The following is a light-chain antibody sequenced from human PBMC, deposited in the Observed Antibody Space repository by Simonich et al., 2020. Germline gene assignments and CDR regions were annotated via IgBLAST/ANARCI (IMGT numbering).Light chain of an antibody. Sequence: DIQMTQSPSSLSASVGDRVTITCRASQSISSYFNWYQQKPGKAPKLLIYAASSLQRGVPSRFSGSGSGTYFTLTSSSLQPEDFATYYCQQSYSTPLTFGGGTKVEIK. J-gene: IGKJ4*01. V-gene: IGKV1-39*01. CDR1: QSISSY. CDR3: QQSYSTPLT. CDR2: AAS.